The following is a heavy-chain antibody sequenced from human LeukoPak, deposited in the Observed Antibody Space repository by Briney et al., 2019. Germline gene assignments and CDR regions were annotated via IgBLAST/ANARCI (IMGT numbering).Heavy chain of an antibody. V-gene: IGHV3-30*18. CDR3: AKADSSGWSFDY. J-gene: IGHJ4*02. CDR2: ISYDGSNK. CDR1: GFTFSSYG. D-gene: IGHD6-19*01. Sequence: GRSLRLSCAASGFTFSSYGMHWVRQAPGEGLEWVAVISYDGSNKYYADSVKGRFTISRDNSKNTLFLQMNSLRAEDTAVYYCAKADSSGWSFDYWGQGTLVTVSS.